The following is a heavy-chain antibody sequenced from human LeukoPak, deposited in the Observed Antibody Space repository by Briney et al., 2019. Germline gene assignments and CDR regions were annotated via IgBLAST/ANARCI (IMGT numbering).Heavy chain of an antibody. V-gene: IGHV3-23*01. CDR3: GRDIWVVRSFDRCFDD. Sequence: GGSLRLSCAASGFSFSSYAMSWVRQAPGKGLEWVSGISGSGGNTYYADSVKGRFTISRDNSKNTLYLQMNSLRAEDTAVYYCGRDIWVVRSFDRCFDDWGQGTLVTVSS. CDR2: ISGSGGNT. J-gene: IGHJ4*02. D-gene: IGHD3-9*01. CDR1: GFSFSSYA.